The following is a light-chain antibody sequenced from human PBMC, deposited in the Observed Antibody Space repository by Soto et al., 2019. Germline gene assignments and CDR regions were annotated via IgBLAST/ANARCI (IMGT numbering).Light chain of an antibody. J-gene: IGLJ2*01. Sequence: QSVLTQPASVSGSPGQSITISCTGAVSEVAGYTYVSWYQQHPGKGPKVIIYDVSNRPSGVPNRFSGSKSGTTASLTISGLQAEDEADYYCSSFTSILGLFGGGTKLTVL. CDR1: VSEVAGYTY. V-gene: IGLV2-14*03. CDR3: SSFTSILGL. CDR2: DVS.